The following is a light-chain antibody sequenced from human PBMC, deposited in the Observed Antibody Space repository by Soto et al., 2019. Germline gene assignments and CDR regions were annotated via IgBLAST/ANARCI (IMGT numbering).Light chain of an antibody. J-gene: IGKJ5*01. CDR2: DAS. CDR1: QSVSRN. Sequence: EIVLTQSPATLCLSPGERATLSCRASQSVSRNLARYQQKPGQAPRLLIYDASNRATGIPARFSGSGSVTDFTLTISRLEPEDFALYYCQQYGSSAPITFGQGTRLEIK. V-gene: IGKV3-20*01. CDR3: QQYGSSAPIT.